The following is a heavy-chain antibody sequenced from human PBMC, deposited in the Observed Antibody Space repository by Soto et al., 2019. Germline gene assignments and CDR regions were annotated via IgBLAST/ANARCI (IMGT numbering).Heavy chain of an antibody. D-gene: IGHD3-9*01. V-gene: IGHV4-34*01. CDR3: ARERDVLRFFDCRGRSYYYMDV. Sequence: PSETLSLTCAVYGGSFSGYYWSWIRQPPGKGLEWIGEINHSGSTNYSPSLKSRVTISVDTSKNQFSLKLSSVTAADTAVYYCARERDVLRFFDCRGRSYYYMDVCGIGTTVTVS. CDR1: GGSFSGYY. J-gene: IGHJ6*03. CDR2: INHSGST.